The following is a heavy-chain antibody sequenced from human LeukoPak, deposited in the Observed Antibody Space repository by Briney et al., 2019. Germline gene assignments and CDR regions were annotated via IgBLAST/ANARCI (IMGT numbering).Heavy chain of an antibody. J-gene: IGHJ6*03. CDR2: IYYSGST. CDR1: GGSISSYY. Sequence: SETLSLTCTVSGGSISSYYRSWIRQPPGKGLEWIGYIYYSGSTNYNPSLKSRVTISVDTSKNQFSLKLSSVTAADTAVYYCATGPQFYYYYMDVWGKGTTVTVSS. CDR3: ATGPQFYYYYMDV. V-gene: IGHV4-59*01.